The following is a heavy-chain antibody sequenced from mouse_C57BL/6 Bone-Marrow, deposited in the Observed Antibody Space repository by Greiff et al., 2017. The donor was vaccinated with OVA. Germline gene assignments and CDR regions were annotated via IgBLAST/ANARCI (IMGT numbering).Heavy chain of an antibody. Sequence: EVKLMESGGGLVQPKGSLKLSCAASGFSFNTYAMNWVRQAPGKGLEWVARIRSKSNNYATYYADSVKDRFTISRDDSESMLYLQMNNLKTEDTAMYFCVRHDVYWYFDVWGTGTTVTASS. CDR2: IRSKSNNYAT. CDR1: GFSFNTYA. J-gene: IGHJ1*03. D-gene: IGHD2-3*01. CDR3: VRHDVYWYFDV. V-gene: IGHV10-1*01.